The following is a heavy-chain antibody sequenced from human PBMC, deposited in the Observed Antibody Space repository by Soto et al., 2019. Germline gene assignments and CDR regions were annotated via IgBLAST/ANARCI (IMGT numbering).Heavy chain of an antibody. CDR2: ISYSAKT. J-gene: IGHJ4*02. Sequence: LSLTCGVSGYSITRGFYWGWVRQSPGKGLEWIGSISYSAKTFYNPSLASRLSIAVDTSMNQFSLRLTSVTAADTALYYCTRGAGAPWVRFDSWGQGTLVTVSS. CDR3: TRGAGAPWVRFDS. D-gene: IGHD3-22*01. V-gene: IGHV4-38-2*01. CDR1: GYSITRGFY.